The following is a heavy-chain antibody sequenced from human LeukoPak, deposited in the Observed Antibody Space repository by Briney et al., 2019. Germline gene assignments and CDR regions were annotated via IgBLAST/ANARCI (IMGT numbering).Heavy chain of an antibody. Sequence: PGGSLRLSCEASGFTFGNYAMNWVLQAPGNGLEWVSTISGTGSSTYCADSAKGRFAISRDNSKDTLFLQLNSLTAADTAMYFCAKASVAIPQYCNSWGQGTLVTVSS. CDR1: GFTFGNYA. CDR3: AKASVAIPQYCNS. V-gene: IGHV3-23*01. D-gene: IGHD2-2*02. CDR2: ISGTGSST. J-gene: IGHJ5*02.